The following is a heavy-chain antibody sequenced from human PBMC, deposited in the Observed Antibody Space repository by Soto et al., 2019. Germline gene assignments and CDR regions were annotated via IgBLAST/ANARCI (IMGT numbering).Heavy chain of an antibody. D-gene: IGHD3-22*01. CDR1: GGSFSSYA. CDR2: IIPISGTS. CDR3: ATSPYYFDSSGWNYAFDV. J-gene: IGHJ3*01. V-gene: IGHV1-69*01. Sequence: QVQLVQSGAEVKKSGSSVKVSCKASGGSFSSYAISWVRQAPGQGLEWMGGIIPISGTSKYAQTFQGRVTINADESTRTSYMQLSSLRSEDTAVYYCATSPYYFDSSGWNYAFDVWGPGTLVTVSS.